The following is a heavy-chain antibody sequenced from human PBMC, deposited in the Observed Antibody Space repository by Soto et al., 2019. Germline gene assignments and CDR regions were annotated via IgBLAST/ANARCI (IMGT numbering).Heavy chain of an antibody. CDR2: INAGNGNT. Sequence: GASVKVCFKACGYAFTSYAMHLVRQAPGQRLEWIGWINAGNGNTKYSQKFQGRVTITRDTSASTAYMDLSSLRSEETAVYYCARGHCSSTSCYLQLGYYYYGMDVWGQGTTVTVSS. D-gene: IGHD2-2*01. V-gene: IGHV1-3*01. J-gene: IGHJ6*02. CDR1: GYAFTSYA. CDR3: ARGHCSSTSCYLQLGYYYYGMDV.